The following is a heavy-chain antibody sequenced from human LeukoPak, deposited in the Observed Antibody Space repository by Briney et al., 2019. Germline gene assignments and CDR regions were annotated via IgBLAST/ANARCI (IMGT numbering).Heavy chain of an antibody. J-gene: IGHJ3*02. CDR1: GGSINNYY. CDR2: IYYSGST. V-gene: IGHV4-59*08. CDR3: VRRLSAGRPAFDI. D-gene: IGHD2-15*01. Sequence: SETLSLTCTVSGGSINNYYWSWIRQPPGKGLEWIGYIYYSGSTNYNPSLKSRVTISVDTSNNKFSLKLTSLTAADTAVYYCVRRLSAGRPAFDIWGQGTMVTVSS.